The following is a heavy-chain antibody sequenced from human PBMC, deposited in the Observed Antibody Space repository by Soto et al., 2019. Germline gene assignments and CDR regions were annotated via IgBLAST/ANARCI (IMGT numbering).Heavy chain of an antibody. CDR2: FDPEDGET. J-gene: IGHJ4*02. Sequence: ASVKVSCKASGGTFSSYAISWVRQAPGKGLEWMGGFDPEDGETIYAQKFQGRVTMTEDTSTDTAYMELSSLRSEDTAVYYCATGYDFWSGYQSSFDYWGQGTLVTVSS. D-gene: IGHD3-3*01. CDR1: GGTFSSYA. V-gene: IGHV1-24*01. CDR3: ATGYDFWSGYQSSFDY.